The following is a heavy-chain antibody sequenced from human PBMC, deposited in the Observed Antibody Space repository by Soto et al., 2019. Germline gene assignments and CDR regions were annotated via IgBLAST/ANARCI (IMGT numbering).Heavy chain of an antibody. J-gene: IGHJ4*02. CDR2: IYYSGST. Sequence: SETLSLTCTVSGGSISSSSYYWGWIRQPPGKGLEWIGSIYYSGSTYYNPSLKSRVTISVDTSKNQFSLKLSSVTAADTAVYYCAGGYGDYYGHWGQGTLVTVSS. CDR3: AGGYGDYYGH. CDR1: GGSISSSSYY. D-gene: IGHD4-17*01. V-gene: IGHV4-39*01.